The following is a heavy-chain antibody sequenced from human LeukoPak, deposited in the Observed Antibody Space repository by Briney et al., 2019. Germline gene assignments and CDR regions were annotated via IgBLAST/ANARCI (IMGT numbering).Heavy chain of an antibody. V-gene: IGHV3-48*03. CDR1: GFTFSSYE. CDR2: ISSSGSTI. Sequence: GGSLRLSCAASGFTFSSYEINWVRQAPGKGLEWVSYISSSGSTIYYADSVKGRFTISRDNAKNSLYLQMNSLRAEDTAVYYCAKRRGLELLYYYYMDVWGKGTTVTVSS. J-gene: IGHJ6*03. D-gene: IGHD1-7*01. CDR3: AKRRGLELLYYYYMDV.